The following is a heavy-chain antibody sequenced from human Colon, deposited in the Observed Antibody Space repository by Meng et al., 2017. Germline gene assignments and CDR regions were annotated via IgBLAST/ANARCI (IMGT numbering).Heavy chain of an antibody. CDR3: ARGISAAGLFDY. Sequence: QVQLQESGPGLVKPSQILSLTCTVSGDSISRAAYYWTWICQRPGTGLEYLGYIHYSGSTYNNPSLMSRSTMSVDTSKNQFSLRLSSVTAADTALYYCARGISAAGLFDYWGQGTLVTVSS. CDR1: GDSISRAAYY. D-gene: IGHD6-13*01. V-gene: IGHV4-31*03. J-gene: IGHJ4*02. CDR2: IHYSGST.